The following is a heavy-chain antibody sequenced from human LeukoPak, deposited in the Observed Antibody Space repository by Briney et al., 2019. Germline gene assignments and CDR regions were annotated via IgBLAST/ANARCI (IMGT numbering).Heavy chain of an antibody. V-gene: IGHV4-4*07. J-gene: IGHJ4*02. Sequence: SETLSLTRTVSGVSISSFYWSWIPPPAGKGLEWIGRIYTSGSTNYNPPLKTRLTISVHTSKNQFSLTQRSVTGADRAVYDCVRENIMITFGGVIRLFDYWGQGTLVTVSS. CDR1: GVSISSFY. D-gene: IGHD3-16*02. CDR3: VRENIMITFGGVIRLFDY. CDR2: IYTSGST.